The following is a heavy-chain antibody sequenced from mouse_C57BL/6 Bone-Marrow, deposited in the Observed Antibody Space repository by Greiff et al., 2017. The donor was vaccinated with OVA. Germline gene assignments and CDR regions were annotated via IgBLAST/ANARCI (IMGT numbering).Heavy chain of an antibody. J-gene: IGHJ4*01. CDR2: IDPNSGGT. CDR1: GYTFTSYW. D-gene: IGHD1-1*01. CDR3: ARTTVADYYAMDY. V-gene: IGHV1-72*01. Sequence: QVQLQQPGAELVRPGSSVKLSCKASGYTFTSYWMHWVKQRPGRGLEWIGRIDPNSGGTKYNEKFKSKATLTVDKPSSTAYMQLSSLTSEDSSGYDCARTTVADYYAMDYWGQGTSVTVSS.